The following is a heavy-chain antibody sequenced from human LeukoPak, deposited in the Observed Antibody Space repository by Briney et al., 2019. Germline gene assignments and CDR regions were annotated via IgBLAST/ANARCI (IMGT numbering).Heavy chain of an antibody. Sequence: GGSLRLSCAASGFTFSSYAMSWVRQAPGKGLEWVSAISGSGGSTYYADSVKGRFTISRDNSKNTLYLQMDSLRAEDTAVYYCAKGDYDSSGYYFGPQLDYWGQGTLVTVSS. J-gene: IGHJ4*02. CDR1: GFTFSSYA. D-gene: IGHD3-22*01. CDR2: ISGSGGST. V-gene: IGHV3-23*01. CDR3: AKGDYDSSGYYFGPQLDY.